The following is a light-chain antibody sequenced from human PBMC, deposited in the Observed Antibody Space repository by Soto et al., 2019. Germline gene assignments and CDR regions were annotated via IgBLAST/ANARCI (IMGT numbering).Light chain of an antibody. Sequence: DIQMTQSPSSLSASVGDRVTITCRASQGISSYLAWYHQTPGKAPKLLISGASTLQSGVPSRFSGSGSGTEFTLTISSLQPEDVATYYCQQSNDYPRTFGQGTKLEIK. J-gene: IGKJ2*01. CDR1: QGISSY. CDR3: QQSNDYPRT. CDR2: GAS. V-gene: IGKV1-9*01.